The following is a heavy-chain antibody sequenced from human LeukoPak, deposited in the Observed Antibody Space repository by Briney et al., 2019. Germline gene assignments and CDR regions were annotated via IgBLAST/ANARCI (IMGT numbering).Heavy chain of an antibody. CDR2: INHSRST. J-gene: IGHJ2*01. V-gene: IGHV4-34*01. Sequence: SETLSHTCAVYGGSFSGSYWTWFRQPPGKGLEWIGQINHSRSTHYNPSLKSRVTISVDTSKNQFSLKLSSVTAADTAVYYCARVPKYFDLWGRGTLVTVSS. CDR3: ARVPKYFDL. CDR1: GGSFSGSY.